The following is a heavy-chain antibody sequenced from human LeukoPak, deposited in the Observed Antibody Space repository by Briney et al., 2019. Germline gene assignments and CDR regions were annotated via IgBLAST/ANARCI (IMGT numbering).Heavy chain of an antibody. V-gene: IGHV3-7*01. J-gene: IGHJ4*02. CDR1: GFTFSDYW. D-gene: IGHD6-6*01. CDR3: ARRGGSSSRRSPIDY. Sequence: GGSLRLSCTASGFTFSDYWMTWVRQAPGKGPEWVANIKQNGSQRYYVDSVRGRFTISRDNAKNSLFLQMNGLRAEDTAVYYCARRGGSSSRRSPIDYWGQGTLVTVSS. CDR2: IKQNGSQR.